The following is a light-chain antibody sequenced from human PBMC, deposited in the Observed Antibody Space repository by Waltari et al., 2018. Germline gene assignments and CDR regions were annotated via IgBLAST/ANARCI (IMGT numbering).Light chain of an antibody. V-gene: IGLV2-11*01. CDR1: SRSVGGYKY. J-gene: IGLJ3*02. CDR2: DVS. Sequence: QSALTQPRSVCGPPGQSVTISCNGTSRSVGGYKYVPCYQQHPGKGPKVLIYDVSKRPPGVPDRFSASKSDNTASLTISGLQAEDEADYHCCSYAGNHVWVFGGGTKLTVL. CDR3: CSYAGNHVWV.